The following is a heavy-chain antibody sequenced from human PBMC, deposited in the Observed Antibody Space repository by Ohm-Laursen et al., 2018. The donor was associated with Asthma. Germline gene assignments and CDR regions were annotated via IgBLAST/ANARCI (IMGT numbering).Heavy chain of an antibody. D-gene: IGHD4-23*01. CDR2: IYYSGST. Sequence: PSQTLSLTWPVSGGSISSSSYYWGWIRQPPGKGLEWIGSIYYSGSTYYNPSLKSRVTISVDTSKNQFSLKLSFVTAADTAVYYCARQVRYGGNSGYNDYWGQGTLVTVSS. J-gene: IGHJ4*02. V-gene: IGHV4-39*01. CDR1: GGSISSSSYY. CDR3: ARQVRYGGNSGYNDY.